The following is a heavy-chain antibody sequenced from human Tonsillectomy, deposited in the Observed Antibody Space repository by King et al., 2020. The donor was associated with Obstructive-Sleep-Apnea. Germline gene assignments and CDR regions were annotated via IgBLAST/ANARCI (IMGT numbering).Heavy chain of an antibody. J-gene: IGHJ5*02. CDR2: ISGSGGST. CDR1: GFTFSSYA. V-gene: IGHV3-23*04. D-gene: IGHD3-10*01. CDR3: AKRFVVRGVIWVDGDP. Sequence: GQLVQSGGGLVQPGGSLRLSCAASGFTFSSYAMSWVRQAPGKGLEWVSAISGSGGSTYYADSVKGRFTISRDNSKNTLYLQMNSLRAEDTAVYYCAKRFVVRGVIWVDGDPWGQGTLVTVSS.